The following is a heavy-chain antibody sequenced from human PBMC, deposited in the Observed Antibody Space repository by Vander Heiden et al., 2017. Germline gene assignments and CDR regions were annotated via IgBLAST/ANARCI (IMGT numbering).Heavy chain of an antibody. CDR2: IYSGGST. J-gene: IGHJ5*02. CDR1: GLTVRSNH. V-gene: IGHV3-53*01. CDR3: ARSQTGWFDP. D-gene: IGHD3-9*01. Sequence: EVQLVESGGGLIQPGGSLRLSCAASGLTVRSNHMSSVCQAPGKGLEWVSVIYSGGSTYYADSVKGRFTISRDNSKNTLYLQMNSLRAEDTAVYYCARSQTGWFDPWGQGTLVTVSS.